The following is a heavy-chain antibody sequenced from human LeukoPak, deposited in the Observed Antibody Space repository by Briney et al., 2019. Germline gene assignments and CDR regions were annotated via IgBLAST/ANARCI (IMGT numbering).Heavy chain of an antibody. CDR2: IYYSGST. Sequence: PSETLSLTCTVSGGSISSSSYYWGWIRQPPGKGLEWIGSIYYSGSTYYNPSLKSRVTISVDTSKNQFSLKLSSVTAADTAVYYCVQNDYYDSSGYPNSPPSGPRKWYFDLWGRGTLVTVSS. D-gene: IGHD3-22*01. CDR3: VQNDYYDSSGYPNSPPSGPRKWYFDL. J-gene: IGHJ2*01. V-gene: IGHV4-39*07. CDR1: GGSISSSSYY.